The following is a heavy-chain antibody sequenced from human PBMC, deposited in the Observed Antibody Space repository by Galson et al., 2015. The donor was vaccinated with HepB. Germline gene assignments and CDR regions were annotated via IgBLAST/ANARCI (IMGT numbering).Heavy chain of an antibody. V-gene: IGHV3-48*02. D-gene: IGHD3-10*01. Sequence: SLRLSCAASGFTFSSYSMNWVRQAPGKGLEWVSYISSSSSTIYYADSVKGRFTISRDNAKNSLYLQMNSLRDEDTAVYYCARDSWGLLWFGEYCFDYWGQGTLVTVSS. J-gene: IGHJ4*02. CDR1: GFTFSSYS. CDR2: ISSSSSTI. CDR3: ARDSWGLLWFGEYCFDY.